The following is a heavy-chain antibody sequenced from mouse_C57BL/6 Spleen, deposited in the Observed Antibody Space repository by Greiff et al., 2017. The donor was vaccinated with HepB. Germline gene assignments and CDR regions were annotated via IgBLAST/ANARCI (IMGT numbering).Heavy chain of an antibody. CDR2: INPYNGGT. Sequence: EVKLVESGPVLVKPGASVKMSCKASGYTFTDYYMNWVKQSHGKSLEWIGVINPYNGGTSYNQKFKGKATLTVDKSSSTAYMELNSLTSEDSAVYYCARDGLPMDYWGQGTSVTVSS. CDR3: ARDGLPMDY. CDR1: GYTFTDYY. D-gene: IGHD2-4*01. V-gene: IGHV1-19*01. J-gene: IGHJ4*01.